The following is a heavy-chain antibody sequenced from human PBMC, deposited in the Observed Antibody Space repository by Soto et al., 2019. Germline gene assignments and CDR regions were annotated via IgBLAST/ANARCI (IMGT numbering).Heavy chain of an antibody. V-gene: IGHV3-74*01. CDR3: ARVNGGGY. D-gene: IGHD3-16*01. J-gene: IGHJ3*01. CDR1: GFDFSITW. CDR2: INAVGSSL. Sequence: GGSLRLSCTASGFDFSITWIHWVRQVPGKGLVWVSRINAVGSSLIYADSVKGRFTISRDNAKNTVYLQMSSLRVEDTAVYYCARVNGGGYWGQGTMVTVSS.